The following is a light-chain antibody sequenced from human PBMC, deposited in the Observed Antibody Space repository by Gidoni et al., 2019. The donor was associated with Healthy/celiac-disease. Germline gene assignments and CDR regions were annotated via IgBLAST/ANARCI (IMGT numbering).Light chain of an antibody. CDR1: QSVLYSSNNKNY. J-gene: IGKJ5*01. V-gene: IGKV4-1*01. Sequence: DIVMTQSPDSLAVYLGERATINCKSSQSVLYSSNNKNYLAWYQQKPGQPPKLLIYWASTRESGVPDRFSGSGSGTDFTLTISSLQAEDVAVYYCQQYYSTPSITFXXXTRLEIK. CDR2: WAS. CDR3: QQYYSTPSIT.